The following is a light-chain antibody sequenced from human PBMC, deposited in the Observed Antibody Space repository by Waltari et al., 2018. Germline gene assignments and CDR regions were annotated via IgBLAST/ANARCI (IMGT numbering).Light chain of an antibody. CDR2: WAS. J-gene: IGKJ1*01. CDR3: QQYYSTPRT. V-gene: IGKV4-1*01. Sequence: DIVXTXXPDSLAVXLGERATINCKSSXSVLYSSNNKNYLAWYQQKPGQPPKLLIYWASTRESGVPDRFSGSGSGTDFTLTISSLQAEDVAVYYCQQYYSTPRTFGQGTKVEIK. CDR1: XSVLYSSNNKNY.